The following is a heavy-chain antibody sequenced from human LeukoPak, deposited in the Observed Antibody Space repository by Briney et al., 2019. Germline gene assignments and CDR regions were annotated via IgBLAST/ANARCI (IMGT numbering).Heavy chain of an antibody. J-gene: IGHJ4*02. CDR3: ARDMRYGEGFAY. Sequence: GSSVTVSCKASGYTFTSYGISLVRQAPGQGLDWMGWISAYNGNTNYVQKLQGRVTMTTDTSTSTAYKEVRSLRSDDTAVYHCARDMRYGEGFAYWGQGNLVTVSS. CDR2: ISAYNGNT. CDR1: GYTFTSYG. D-gene: IGHD4-17*01. V-gene: IGHV1-18*01.